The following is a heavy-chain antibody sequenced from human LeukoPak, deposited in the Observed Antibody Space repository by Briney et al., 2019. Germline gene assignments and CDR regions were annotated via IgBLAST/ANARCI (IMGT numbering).Heavy chain of an antibody. CDR3: AKELTVSSPPGEFDS. CDR2: AWFDGSKE. Sequence: TGGSLRLSCAVSGFTLRSYVVHWVRQAPGKGLEWVALAWFDGSKEYYADSVQGRFIISRDYSRNTVYLQMNSLRVEDTGLYYCAKELTVSSPPGEFDSWGQGTLVTVSS. V-gene: IGHV3-33*06. CDR1: GFTLRSYV. D-gene: IGHD4-17*01. J-gene: IGHJ4*02.